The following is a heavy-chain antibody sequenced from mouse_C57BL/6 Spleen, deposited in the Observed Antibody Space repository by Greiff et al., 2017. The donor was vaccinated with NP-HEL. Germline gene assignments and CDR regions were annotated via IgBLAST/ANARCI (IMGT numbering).Heavy chain of an antibody. D-gene: IGHD4-1*01. CDR2: ISYDGSN. V-gene: IGHV3-6*01. CDR1: GYSITSGYY. Sequence: DVKLVESGPGLVKPSQSLSLTCSVTGYSITSGYYWNWIRQFPGNKLEWMGYISYDGSNNYNPSLKNRISITRDTSKNQFFLKLNSVTTEDTATYYCARGNYLTGLYYFDYWGQGTTLTVSS. J-gene: IGHJ2*01. CDR3: ARGNYLTGLYYFDY.